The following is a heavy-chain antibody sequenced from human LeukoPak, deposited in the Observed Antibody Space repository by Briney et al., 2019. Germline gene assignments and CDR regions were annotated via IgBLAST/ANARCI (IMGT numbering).Heavy chain of an antibody. CDR2: IYYSGST. J-gene: IGHJ5*02. D-gene: IGHD2-2*01. Sequence: SETLSLTCTVSGGSISSGSYYWGWIRQPPGKGLEWIGSIYYSGSTYYNPSLKSRVTISVDTSKNQFSLKLSSVTAADTAVYYCARLIGIVVVPAAANWFDPWGQGTLVTVSS. CDR1: GGSISSGSYY. V-gene: IGHV4-39*01. CDR3: ARLIGIVVVPAAANWFDP.